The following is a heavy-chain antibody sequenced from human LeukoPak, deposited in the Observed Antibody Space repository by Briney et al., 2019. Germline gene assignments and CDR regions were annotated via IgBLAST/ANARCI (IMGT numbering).Heavy chain of an antibody. CDR2: IYTSGGT. V-gene: IGHV4-61*02. Sequence: SQTLSLTCTVSGGSISSGSYYWSWIRQPAGKGLEWIGRIYTSGGTNYNPSLKSRVTISVDTSKNQFSLKLSSVTAADTAVYYCARDNSIFGVGFDYWGQGTLVTVSS. D-gene: IGHD3-3*01. CDR1: GGSISSGSYY. J-gene: IGHJ4*02. CDR3: ARDNSIFGVGFDY.